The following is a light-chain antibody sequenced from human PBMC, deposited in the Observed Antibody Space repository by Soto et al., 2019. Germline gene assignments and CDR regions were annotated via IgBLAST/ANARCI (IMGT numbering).Light chain of an antibody. CDR3: QQSYSMPLFT. Sequence: DIQMTQSPSSLSASVGDKVTITFLASQTISTYLHWYQQTPGKAPKLLIYDASRLQSGVPSRFSGSGSGTEFTLTINSLQPEDFATYYCQQSYSMPLFTFGPGTKVDI. J-gene: IGKJ3*01. CDR2: DAS. V-gene: IGKV1-39*01. CDR1: QTISTY.